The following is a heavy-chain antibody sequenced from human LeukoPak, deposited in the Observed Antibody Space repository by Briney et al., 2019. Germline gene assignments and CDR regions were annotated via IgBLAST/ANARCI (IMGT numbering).Heavy chain of an antibody. J-gene: IGHJ4*02. D-gene: IGHD5-18*01. CDR1: GFTFSSYW. Sequence: PGGSLRLSCAASGFTFSSYWMHWVRHAPGKGLVWVSRINSDGSNTSYADSVKGRFTISRDNAKNTLYLQMNSLRAEDTAVYYCAREEKRGYSYGFDYWGQGTLVTVSS. CDR2: INSDGSNT. V-gene: IGHV3-74*01. CDR3: AREEKRGYSYGFDY.